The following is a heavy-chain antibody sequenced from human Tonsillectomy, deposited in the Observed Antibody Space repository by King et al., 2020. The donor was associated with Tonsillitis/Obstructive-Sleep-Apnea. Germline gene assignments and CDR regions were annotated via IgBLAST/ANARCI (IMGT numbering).Heavy chain of an antibody. J-gene: IGHJ4*02. D-gene: IGHD1-1*01. Sequence: QLVQSGGGVVQPGRSLRLSCAASGFTFSSYGMHWVRQAPGKGLEWVAVIWYDGSNKNYADSVKGRFTISRDNSKNTLYLQMNSMRVEDTAVYYCAPCDLQTYNFDYWGQGTLVTVSS. V-gene: IGHV3-33*01. CDR3: APCDLQTYNFDY. CDR1: GFTFSSYG. CDR2: IWYDGSNK.